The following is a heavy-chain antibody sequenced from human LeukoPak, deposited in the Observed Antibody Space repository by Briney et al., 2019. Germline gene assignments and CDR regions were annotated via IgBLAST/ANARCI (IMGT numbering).Heavy chain of an antibody. CDR2: INSSGGST. V-gene: IGHV1-46*01. Sequence: ASVKVSCKASGYTFTNYYMHWVRQAPGQGLEWVGIINSSGGSTTYAQKFQGRVTMTRDTSTSTVYMEMSSLRSEDTAVYYCARSGEFSTSSDIWGQGTMVTVSS. J-gene: IGHJ3*02. CDR1: GYTFTNYY. CDR3: ARSGEFSTSSDI. D-gene: IGHD6-6*01.